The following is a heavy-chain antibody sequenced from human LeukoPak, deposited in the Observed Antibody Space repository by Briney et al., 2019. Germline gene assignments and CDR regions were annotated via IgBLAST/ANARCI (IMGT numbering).Heavy chain of an antibody. D-gene: IGHD5-24*01. J-gene: IGHJ4*02. CDR3: ARDSLKNAYNYVYFDY. V-gene: IGHV3-23*01. CDR2: ISGRGVST. CDR1: GFTFSTYA. Sequence: GGSLRLSCAASGFTFSTYAMSWVRQAPGKGLEWVSAISGRGVSTSYADSVRGRFTISRDNSKNTLYLQMNSLRAEDTAVYYCARDSLKNAYNYVYFDYWGQGTLVTVSS.